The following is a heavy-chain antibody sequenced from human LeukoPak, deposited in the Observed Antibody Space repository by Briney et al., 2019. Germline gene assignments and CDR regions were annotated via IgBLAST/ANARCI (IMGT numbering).Heavy chain of an antibody. CDR3: AKDRGSRAFDI. V-gene: IGHV3-23*01. CDR2: ISGSGGST. J-gene: IGHJ4*02. Sequence: GGSLRLSCAASVFTFSSYAMSWVRQAPGKGLEWVSVISGSGGSTYYADSVKGRFTISRDNSKNTLYLQMNSLRAEGTAVYYCAKDRGSRAFDIWGQGTLVTVSS. D-gene: IGHD3-16*01. CDR1: VFTFSSYA.